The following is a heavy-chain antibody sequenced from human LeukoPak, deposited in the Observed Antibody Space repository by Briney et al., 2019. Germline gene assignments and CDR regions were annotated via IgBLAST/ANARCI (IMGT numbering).Heavy chain of an antibody. D-gene: IGHD4-11*01. Sequence: SETLSLTCTVSGGSISSSSYYWGWIRQPPGKGLEWIGSIYYSGSTYYNPSLKSRVTISVDTSKNQFSLKLSSVTAADTAVYYCAGTRTTQRGNYYYGMDVWGQGTTVTVSS. CDR3: AGTRTTQRGNYYYGMDV. V-gene: IGHV4-39*01. J-gene: IGHJ6*02. CDR2: IYYSGST. CDR1: GGSISSSSYY.